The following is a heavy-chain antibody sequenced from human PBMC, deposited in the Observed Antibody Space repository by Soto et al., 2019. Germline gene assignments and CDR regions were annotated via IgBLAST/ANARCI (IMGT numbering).Heavy chain of an antibody. V-gene: IGHV2-5*02. CDR3: AHSHSSGGNCYSVGDD. J-gene: IGHJ4*02. CDR2: IYWDDDK. CDR1: GFSLSTSGVG. Sequence: SGPPLVNPTQTLTLTCTFSGFSLSTSGVGVGWIRQPPGKALEWLALIYWDDDKRYSPSLKSRLTITKDTSKNPVVLTMTNVDHVDTATYYCAHSHSSGGNCYSVGDDWCQGILVTV. D-gene: IGHD2-15*01.